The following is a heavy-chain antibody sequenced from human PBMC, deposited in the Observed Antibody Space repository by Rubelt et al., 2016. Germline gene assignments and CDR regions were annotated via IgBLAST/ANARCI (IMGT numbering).Heavy chain of an antibody. Sequence: AQLVASGGGMFQPGRSQRLSFAGSGFTFTNYVMNCFRRAPGKGVDCVASVTSSGSHKYHTPVKSRVTIARDHSRNTRLLQMNSLRAEDTAVYYCARDMDFDHWGQGTLVTVSS. V-gene: IGHV3-23*04. CDR1: GFTFTNYV. CDR2: VTSSGSHK. CDR3: ARDMDFDH. J-gene: IGHJ4*02.